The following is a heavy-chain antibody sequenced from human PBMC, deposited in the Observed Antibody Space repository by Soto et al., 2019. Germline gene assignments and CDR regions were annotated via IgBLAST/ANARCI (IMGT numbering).Heavy chain of an antibody. CDR1: GYTFTDYY. V-gene: IGHV1-2*07. CDR2: INPNIGGT. D-gene: IGHD6-19*01. Sequence: GASVKVSCKASGYTFTDYYMHWVRQAPGQGLEWMGWINPNIGGTNYAHKFHGSVTXXXXXXXSTAYMELNRLRSDDTAVYYCARDQSPSSGWPGMDVWGQGTTVTVSS. CDR3: ARDQSPSSGWPGMDV. J-gene: IGHJ6*02.